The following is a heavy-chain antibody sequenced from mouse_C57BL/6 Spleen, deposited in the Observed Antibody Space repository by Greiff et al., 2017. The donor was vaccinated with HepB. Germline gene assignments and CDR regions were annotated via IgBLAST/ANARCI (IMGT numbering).Heavy chain of an antibody. Sequence: QVQLQQPGAELVRPGSSVKLSCKASGYTFTSYWMHWVKQRPIQGLEWIGNIDPSDSETHYNQKFKDKATLTVDKSSSTAYMQLSSLTSEDSAVYYCARDPGVRVGYAMDYWGQGTSVTVSS. D-gene: IGHD2-14*01. CDR3: ARDPGVRVGYAMDY. CDR1: GYTFTSYW. CDR2: IDPSDSET. J-gene: IGHJ4*01. V-gene: IGHV1-52*01.